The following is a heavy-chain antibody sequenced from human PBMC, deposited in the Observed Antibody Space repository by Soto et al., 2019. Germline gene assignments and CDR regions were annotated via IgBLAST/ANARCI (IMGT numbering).Heavy chain of an antibody. J-gene: IGHJ4*02. CDR1: GGTFSSYA. Sequence: QVQLVQSGAEVKKPGSSVKVSCKASGGTFSSYAISWVRQAPGQGLEWMGGIIPIFGTANYAQKFQGRVTITADESTSTAYMELSSLRSEDTAVYYCARGTYYYDSSGYCYLRYWGQGTLVTVSS. D-gene: IGHD3-22*01. CDR2: IIPIFGTA. V-gene: IGHV1-69*01. CDR3: ARGTYYYDSSGYCYLRY.